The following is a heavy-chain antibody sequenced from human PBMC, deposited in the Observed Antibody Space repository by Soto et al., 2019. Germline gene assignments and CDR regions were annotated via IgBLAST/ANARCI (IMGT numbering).Heavy chain of an antibody. Sequence: SETLSLTCTVSGGSISSGDYYWSRIRQPPGKGLEWIGYIYYSGSTYYNPSLKSRVTISVDTSKNQFSLKLSSVTAADTAVYYCAGEVVVAASFDYWGQGTLVTVSS. V-gene: IGHV4-30-4*01. CDR1: GGSISSGDYY. CDR2: IYYSGST. J-gene: IGHJ4*02. D-gene: IGHD2-15*01. CDR3: AGEVVVAASFDY.